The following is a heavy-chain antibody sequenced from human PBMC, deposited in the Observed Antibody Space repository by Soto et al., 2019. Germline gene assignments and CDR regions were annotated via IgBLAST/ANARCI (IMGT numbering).Heavy chain of an antibody. CDR2: ISSSATII. CDR1: GFTLSDYY. D-gene: IGHD6-19*01. J-gene: IGHJ6*03. V-gene: IGHV3-11*01. Sequence: QVQLVESGGGLVKPGGSLRLSCEASGFTLSDYYMTWILQAPGKGLDWISYISSSATIIYYADSVKGRFTISSDNSKTSLYLQTNSMRADDTAVYYCARAVKQWLVGGDDYYYYMDVWGKGTTVTVSS. CDR3: ARAVKQWLVGGDDYYYYMDV.